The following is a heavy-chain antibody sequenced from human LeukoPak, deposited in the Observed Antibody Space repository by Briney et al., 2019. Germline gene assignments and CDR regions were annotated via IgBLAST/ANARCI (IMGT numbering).Heavy chain of an antibody. Sequence: PSETLSLTCTVSGGSISSYYWSWIRQPPGKGLEWIGYIYYSGSTNYNPPLKSRVTISVDTSKNQFSLKMNSVTAADTAVYYCARGSRYGHFDNWGQGILVTVSS. V-gene: IGHV4-59*01. CDR3: ARGSRYGHFDN. CDR2: IYYSGST. CDR1: GGSISSYY. J-gene: IGHJ4*02. D-gene: IGHD5-18*01.